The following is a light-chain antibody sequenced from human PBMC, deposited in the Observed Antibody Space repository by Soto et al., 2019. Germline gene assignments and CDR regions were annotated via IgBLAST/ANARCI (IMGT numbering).Light chain of an antibody. J-gene: IGKJ5*01. CDR3: QQYYTYPIT. CDR1: QVINDS. Sequence: DIQMTQSPSSLSASVGDRVTITCRASQVINDSLAWIQQTPGKAPRSLIFATSVLQSGVPSRFSGSRSGTYFTLTIYNLQPEDFATYYCQQYYTYPITFGQGTRRRL. CDR2: ATS. V-gene: IGKV1-16*01.